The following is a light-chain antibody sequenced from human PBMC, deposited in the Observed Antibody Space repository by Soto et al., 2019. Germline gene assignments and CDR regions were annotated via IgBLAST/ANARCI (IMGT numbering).Light chain of an antibody. Sequence: ESVLTQSPATLSLSPGERATLSCRASQSVSSYLAWYQQKPGQAPRLLIYDASNRATGISARFSGSGSGTDFTLTISSLEPEDFAVYYCQQRSNWPTFGQGTKLEIK. J-gene: IGKJ2*01. CDR2: DAS. V-gene: IGKV3-11*01. CDR3: QQRSNWPT. CDR1: QSVSSY.